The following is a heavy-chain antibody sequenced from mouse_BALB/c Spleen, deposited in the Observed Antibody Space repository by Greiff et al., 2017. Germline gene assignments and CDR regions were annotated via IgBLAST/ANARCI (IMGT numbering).Heavy chain of an antibody. V-gene: IGHV5-4*02. CDR2: ISDGGSYT. CDR1: GFTFSDYY. Sequence: EVQRVESGGGLVKPGGSLKLSCAASGFTFSDYYMYWVRQTPEKRLEWVATISDGGSYTYYPDSVKGRFTISRDNATNNLYLQMSSLKSEETAMYYCAGGGVYGDDELADGGQGTLVTVSA. D-gene: IGHD2-14*01. J-gene: IGHJ3*01. CDR3: AGGGVYGDDELAD.